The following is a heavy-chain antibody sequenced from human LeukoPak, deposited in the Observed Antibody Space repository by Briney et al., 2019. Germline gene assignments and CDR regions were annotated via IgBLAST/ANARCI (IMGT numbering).Heavy chain of an antibody. D-gene: IGHD2-15*01. J-gene: IGHJ4*02. CDR2: IYPGDSET. CDR1: GYSFTSYW. V-gene: IGHV5-51*01. CDR3: ARLGRYCSGGSCYIPHFDY. Sequence: GESLKISCKGSGYSFTSYWIGWVRQMPGKGLEWMGIIYPGDSETRYSPSFQGQVTISADKSISTAYLQWSRLKASDTAMYYCARLGRYCSGGSCYIPHFDYWGQGTLVIVSS.